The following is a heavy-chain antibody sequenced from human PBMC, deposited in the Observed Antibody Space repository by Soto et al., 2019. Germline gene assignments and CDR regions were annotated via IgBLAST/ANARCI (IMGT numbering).Heavy chain of an antibody. V-gene: IGHV4-34*01. CDR2: INHSGST. CDR3: ARGPGSSRGYYYYYMDV. CDR1: GGSFSVYY. Sequence: QVQLQQWGAGLLKPSETLSLTCAVYGGSFSVYYWSWIRQPPGKGLEWIGEINHSGSTNYNPSLKSRVTISVDTSKNQFSLKLSSVTAADTAVYYCARGPGSSRGYYYYYMDVWGKGTTVTVSS. D-gene: IGHD6-6*01. J-gene: IGHJ6*03.